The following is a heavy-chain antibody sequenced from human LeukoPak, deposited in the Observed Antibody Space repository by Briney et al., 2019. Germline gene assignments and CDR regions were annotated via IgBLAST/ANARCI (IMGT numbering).Heavy chain of an antibody. CDR2: INHSGST. V-gene: IGHV4-34*01. CDR1: GGSFGGYY. CDR3: AKDPAYSSLY. J-gene: IGHJ4*02. Sequence: SETLSLTCAVYGGSFGGYYWSWIRQPPGKGLEWIGEINHSGSTNYNPSLKSRVTISVVTSKNQFSLRLSSVTAADTAVYYCAKDPAYSSLYWGQGTLVTVSS. D-gene: IGHD6-13*01.